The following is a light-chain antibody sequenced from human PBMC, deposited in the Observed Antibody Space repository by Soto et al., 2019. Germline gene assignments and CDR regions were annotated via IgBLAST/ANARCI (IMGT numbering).Light chain of an antibody. CDR3: QQYDNYWT. CDR1: QSISSW. V-gene: IGKV1-5*01. J-gene: IGKJ1*01. Sequence: IQMTQSPSTLSASVGERVTMTCRASQSISSWLAWYQQKPGKAPKLLIYDASSLESGVPSRFSGSGSGAEFTLTITGLQPDDFATYYCQQYDNYWTFGQGTKVDIK. CDR2: DAS.